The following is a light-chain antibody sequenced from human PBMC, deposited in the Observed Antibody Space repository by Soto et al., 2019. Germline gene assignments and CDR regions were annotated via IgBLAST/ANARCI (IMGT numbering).Light chain of an antibody. CDR3: CSYAGSYPVV. CDR2: DVN. Sequence: QSALTQPRSVSGSPGQSVTISCTGTSSDVGGYNYVSWYQQHPGKAPKLMIYDVNKRPSGVPDRFSGSKSGNTASLSISGLQAEVEGDYYCCSYAGSYPVVFGGGTKVTVL. V-gene: IGLV2-11*01. J-gene: IGLJ2*01. CDR1: SSDVGGYNY.